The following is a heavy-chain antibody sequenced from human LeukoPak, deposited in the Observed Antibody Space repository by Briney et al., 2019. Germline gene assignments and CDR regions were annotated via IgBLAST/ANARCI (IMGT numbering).Heavy chain of an antibody. J-gene: IGHJ4*02. Sequence: GGSLRLSCAASGFTFSSYDMHWVRQAPGKGLEWVAVISYDGSNKYYADSVKGRFTISRDNSKNTLYLQMNSLRAEDTAVYYCAKDHDSSGYGYWGQGTLVTVSS. D-gene: IGHD3-22*01. V-gene: IGHV3-30*18. CDR1: GFTFSSYD. CDR3: AKDHDSSGYGY. CDR2: ISYDGSNK.